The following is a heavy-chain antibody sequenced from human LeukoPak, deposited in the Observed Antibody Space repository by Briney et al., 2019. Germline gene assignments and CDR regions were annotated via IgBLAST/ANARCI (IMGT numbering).Heavy chain of an antibody. J-gene: IGHJ3*02. Sequence: QTGGSLRLSCAASGFTVSTNYMSWVRQAPGKGLEWVSVIYSGGNTYYADSVKGRFTISRDSYKNTLYLQTNSLRAEDTAVYYCARESRGHTTGYNDAFDIWGQGTTVTVSS. CDR3: ARESRGHTTGYNDAFDI. CDR1: GFTVSTNY. V-gene: IGHV3-53*01. CDR2: IYSGGNT. D-gene: IGHD1-1*01.